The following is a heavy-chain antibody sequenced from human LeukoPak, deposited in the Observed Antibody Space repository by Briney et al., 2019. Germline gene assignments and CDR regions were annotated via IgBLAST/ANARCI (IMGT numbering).Heavy chain of an antibody. CDR1: GGSISSGGYY. D-gene: IGHD3-22*01. J-gene: IGHJ4*02. V-gene: IGHV4-31*03. Sequence: SQTLSLTCTVSGGSISSGGYYWSWIRQHPGKGLEWIGYIYYSGSTYYNPSLKSRVTISVDTSKNQFSLKLSSVTAADTAVYYCARSPRWDSSGYLDYWGQGTLVTVSS. CDR3: ARSPRWDSSGYLDY. CDR2: IYYSGST.